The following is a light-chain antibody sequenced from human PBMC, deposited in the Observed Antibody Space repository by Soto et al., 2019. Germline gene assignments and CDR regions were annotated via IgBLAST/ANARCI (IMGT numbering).Light chain of an antibody. CDR2: DAS. Sequence: DIQMTQSPSSLSASVGDRVTITCRASQTISSYLNWYQQKPGEAAKLLIYDASSLQSGVPSRFSGSRSGTDFTRTIRSLQPEDFAGYYCQQSFSLPDTFGQGPKLAI. CDR1: QTISSY. CDR3: QQSFSLPDT. V-gene: IGKV1-39*01. J-gene: IGKJ2*01.